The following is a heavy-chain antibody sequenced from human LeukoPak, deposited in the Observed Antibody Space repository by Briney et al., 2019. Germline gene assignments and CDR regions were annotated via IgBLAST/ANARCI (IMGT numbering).Heavy chain of an antibody. D-gene: IGHD2-2*01. CDR3: ATSRTFDY. Sequence: GGFLSLSCAASGFIFSSYWMHWVRQAPGKGLVWVSHINNDGSSTNYADSVKGRFTISRDNAKNTLYLQMNSLRAEDTAIYYCATSRTFDYWGQGTLVTVSS. V-gene: IGHV3-74*01. J-gene: IGHJ4*02. CDR2: INNDGSST. CDR1: GFIFSSYW.